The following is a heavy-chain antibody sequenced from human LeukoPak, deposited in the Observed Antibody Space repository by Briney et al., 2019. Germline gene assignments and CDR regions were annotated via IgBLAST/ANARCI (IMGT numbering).Heavy chain of an antibody. CDR2: IIPIFGTA. CDR1: GGTFSSYA. CDR3: ARGDVVVVPAAIRHYYYGMDV. D-gene: IGHD2-2*01. J-gene: IGHJ6*02. Sequence: SVKVSCKASGGTFSSYAISWVRQAPGQGLEWMGGIIPIFGTANYAQKFQGRVTITVDESTSTAYMELSSLRSEDTAVYYCARGDVVVVPAAIRHYYYGMDVWGQGTTVTVSS. V-gene: IGHV1-69*13.